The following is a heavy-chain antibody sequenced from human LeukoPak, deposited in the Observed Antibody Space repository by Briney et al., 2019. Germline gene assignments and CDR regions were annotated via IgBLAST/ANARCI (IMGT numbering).Heavy chain of an antibody. CDR2: IYYSGST. V-gene: IGHV4-59*01. D-gene: IGHD5-24*01. J-gene: IGHJ3*02. CDR3: ARVGGYNDAFDI. CDR1: RGSISSYY. Sequence: PSETLSLTCTVSRGSISSYYWSWIRQPPGKGLEWIAYIYYSGSTNYNPSLKSRVTISLDTSKDQFFLKLSSVTAADTAIYYCARVGGYNDAFDIWGQGTMVTVSS.